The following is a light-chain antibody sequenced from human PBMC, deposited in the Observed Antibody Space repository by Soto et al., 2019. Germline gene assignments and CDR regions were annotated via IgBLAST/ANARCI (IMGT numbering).Light chain of an antibody. CDR1: SGDIGTYNL. V-gene: IGLV2-23*02. CDR2: EVN. J-gene: IGLJ1*01. CDR3: CSFAGSGTGV. Sequence: QSALTQPASVSGSPGQSIAISCTGTSGDIGTYNLVSWYQQHPGKAPKLMISEVNKPPSGVSDRFSGSKSGDTASLTISGLRTEDEADYYCCSFAGSGTGVFGTGTKVTVL.